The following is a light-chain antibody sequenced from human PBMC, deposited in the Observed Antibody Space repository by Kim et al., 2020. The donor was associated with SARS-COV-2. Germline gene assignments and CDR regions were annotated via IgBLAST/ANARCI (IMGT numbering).Light chain of an antibody. Sequence: EIVLTQSPGTLSLSPGERATLSCRASQSVSSSYLAWYQQKPGQAPRLLIYGASSRATGIPDRFSGRGSGTDFTLTISRLEPEDFAVYYCKQYGSSPLTFGGGTKVDIK. CDR1: QSVSSSY. CDR3: KQYGSSPLT. J-gene: IGKJ4*01. V-gene: IGKV3-20*01. CDR2: GAS.